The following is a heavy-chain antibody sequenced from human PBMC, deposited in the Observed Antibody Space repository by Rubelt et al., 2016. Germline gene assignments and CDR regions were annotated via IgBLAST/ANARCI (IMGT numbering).Heavy chain of an antibody. J-gene: IGHJ5*02. CDR1: GYTFTTYG. CDR3: ARGYCSSANCLFNWFDP. V-gene: IGHV1-18*01. D-gene: IGHD2-2*01. Sequence: QVQLVQSGVEVKKPGASVKVSCKASGYTFTTYGISWVRQAPGQGLEWMGWIRTYNGNTNYAQKPQGRVTMTTDTSTSTAYMELRSLRSDDTAMYFCARGYCSSANCLFNWFDPWGQGTLVTVSS. CDR2: IRTYNGNT.